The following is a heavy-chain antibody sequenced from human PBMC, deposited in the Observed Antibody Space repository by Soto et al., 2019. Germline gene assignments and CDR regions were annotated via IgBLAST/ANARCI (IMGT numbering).Heavy chain of an antibody. J-gene: IGHJ6*02. V-gene: IGHV3-21*01. D-gene: IGHD3-22*01. CDR3: ARLYYYDSSGYYPESPGMDV. CDR1: GFPFSSYS. Sequence: PGGSLRLSCAASGFPFSSYSMNWVRQAPGKGLEWVSSISSSSSYIYYADSVKGRFTISRDNAKNSLYLQMNSLRAEDTAVYYCARLYYYDSSGYYPESPGMDVWGQGTTVTVSS. CDR2: ISSSSSYI.